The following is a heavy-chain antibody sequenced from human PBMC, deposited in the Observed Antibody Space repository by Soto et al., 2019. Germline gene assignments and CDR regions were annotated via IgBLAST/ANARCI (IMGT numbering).Heavy chain of an antibody. V-gene: IGHV1-69*01. CDR2: IIPIFGTA. CDR1: GGTFSSYA. Sequence: QVQLVQSGAEVKKPGSSVKVSCKASGGTFSSYAISWVRQAPGQGLEWMGGIIPIFGTANYAQKFQGRVTITADETTSTAYMELSSLRSEDTAVYYCARALTSTYSSSDDTLRAAAGRPGAYYFDYWGQGTLVTFSS. CDR3: ARALTSTYSSSDDTLRAAAGRPGAYYFDY. D-gene: IGHD6-6*01. J-gene: IGHJ4*02.